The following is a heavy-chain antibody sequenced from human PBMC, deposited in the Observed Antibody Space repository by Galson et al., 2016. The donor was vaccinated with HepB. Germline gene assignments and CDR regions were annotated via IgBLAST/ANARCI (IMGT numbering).Heavy chain of an antibody. J-gene: IGHJ4*01. Sequence: SETLSLTCSVSGGSITSDSYYWGWIRQPPGKGLEWIGSINYSGNIYYNPSLKSRVTISVDTSKNHFSLKMNSVTAADTAVFYCAREKRRDFDWLYLFDYWGHGTLVTVSS. CDR3: AREKRRDFDWLYLFDY. CDR2: INYSGNI. V-gene: IGHV4-39*07. D-gene: IGHD3-9*01. CDR1: GGSITSDSYY.